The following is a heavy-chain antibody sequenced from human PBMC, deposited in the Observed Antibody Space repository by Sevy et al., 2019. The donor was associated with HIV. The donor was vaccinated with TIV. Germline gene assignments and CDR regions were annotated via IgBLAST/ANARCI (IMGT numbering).Heavy chain of an antibody. CDR1: GFTFSTYNHYW. J-gene: IGHJ4*02. D-gene: IGHD3-22*01. Sequence: GSLRLSCAASGFTFSTYNHYWMTWVRQAPGKGLEWVANIKEDGSEKYYVDSVKGRFTISRDNAKNSVYLQMNSLRAADTAVYYCAIGRPYESSGYFGNWGQGILVTVSS. CDR2: IKEDGSEK. CDR3: AIGRPYESSGYFGN. V-gene: IGHV3-7*01.